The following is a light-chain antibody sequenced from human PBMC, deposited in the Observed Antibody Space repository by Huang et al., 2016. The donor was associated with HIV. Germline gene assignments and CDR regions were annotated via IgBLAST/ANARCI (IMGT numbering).Light chain of an antibody. Sequence: EIVMTQSPATLSVSPGERVTLSCRASQAISGNLAWYKQIPCQAPTVLIYGASTRATGVPARFVASGSGTDFSLTINNLQSEDFAVYYCQQYNDWPSITFGQGTRLEIK. J-gene: IGKJ5*01. CDR3: QQYNDWPSIT. V-gene: IGKV3-15*01. CDR2: GAS. CDR1: QAISGN.